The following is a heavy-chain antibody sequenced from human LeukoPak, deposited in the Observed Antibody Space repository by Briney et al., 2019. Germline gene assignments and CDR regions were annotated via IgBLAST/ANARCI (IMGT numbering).Heavy chain of an antibody. D-gene: IGHD5-24*01. J-gene: IGHJ4*02. CDR2: IHYRLPT. V-gene: IGHV4-39*01. CDR3: ARHEEEDGYNAKTPDY. CDR1: GVSISGTNYY. Sequence: SETLSLTCDVSGVSISGTNYYWGSIRQPPGMGLEWIGSIHYRLPTFYNPLLKSRVTISVDTSKNQISLRLRSVTAADTAVYYCARHEEEDGYNAKTPDYWGQGTLVTVSS.